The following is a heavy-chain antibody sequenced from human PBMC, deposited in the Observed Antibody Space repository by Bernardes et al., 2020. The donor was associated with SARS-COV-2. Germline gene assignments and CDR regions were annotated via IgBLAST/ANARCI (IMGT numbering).Heavy chain of an antibody. Sequence: ASVEVSWKASGYSVSTYYMHWVRQAPGQGLEWMGMINPSGGTTKYAQKFQGRVAMTRDTSTRTVYMDLSSLNFDDTAVYYCGRGNYFDYWGQGTLVIVSS. D-gene: IGHD3-10*01. J-gene: IGHJ4*02. CDR1: GYSVSTYY. V-gene: IGHV1-46*01. CDR2: INPSGGTT. CDR3: GRGNYFDY.